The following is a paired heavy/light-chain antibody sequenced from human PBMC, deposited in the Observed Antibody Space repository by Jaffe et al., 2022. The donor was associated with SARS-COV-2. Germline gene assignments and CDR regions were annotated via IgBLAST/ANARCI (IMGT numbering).Heavy chain of an antibody. CDR3: VTSPPSGAL. CDR2: IKQDGIER. J-gene: IGHJ4*02. CDR1: GFAFSSSW. D-gene: IGHD6-25*01. Sequence: EVQVVESGGGLVQPGGSLRLSCAASGFAFSSSWMSWVRQAPGKGLEWVAHIKQDGIERYYVDSVKGRFTISRDNAKNSLYLQMTSLRAEDTAVYYCVTSPPSGALWGQGTLVTVSS. V-gene: IGHV3-7*03.
Light chain of an antibody. CDR2: STN. CDR1: SGSVSTGYR. J-gene: IGLJ3*02. V-gene: IGLV8-61*01. CDR3: ALNVGTGIWA. Sequence: QTVVTQEPSFSVSPGGTVTLTCGLSSGSVSTGYRPCWYQQTPGQAPRTLIYSTNTRSSGVPDRFSGSILGNKAALTVTGAQADDESNYYCALNVGTGIWAFGGGTKLTVL.